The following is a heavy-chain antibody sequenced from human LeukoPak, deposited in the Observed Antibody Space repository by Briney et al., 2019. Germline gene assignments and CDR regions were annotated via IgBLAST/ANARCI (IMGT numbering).Heavy chain of an antibody. V-gene: IGHV4-34*01. J-gene: IGHJ6*03. CDR2: INDSGRI. CDR1: GGSFSNHY. CDR3: ARRWNYGRNYYIDV. D-gene: IGHD1-7*01. Sequence: SETLSLTCAVYGGSFSNHYWSWIRQPPGKGGEWIGEINDSGRINYNPSLMSRVTASVDTSKNQFSLRLPSVTATDTAVYYCARRWNYGRNYYIDVWGKGATVSVSS.